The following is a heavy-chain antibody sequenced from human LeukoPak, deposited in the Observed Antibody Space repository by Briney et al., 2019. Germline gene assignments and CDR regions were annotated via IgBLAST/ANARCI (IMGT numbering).Heavy chain of an antibody. CDR3: AARRFGELLHIDY. D-gene: IGHD3-10*01. V-gene: IGHV4-39*01. CDR2: IYYSGST. J-gene: IGHJ4*02. CDR1: GGSITFSSYF. Sequence: PSETLSLTCTVSGGSITFSSYFWGWIRQPPGKGLEWIGTIYYSGSTFYSPSLKSRVTISLHTSKNQFSLRLNSVTAADTAVYYCAARRFGELLHIDYWGQGTLVTVSS.